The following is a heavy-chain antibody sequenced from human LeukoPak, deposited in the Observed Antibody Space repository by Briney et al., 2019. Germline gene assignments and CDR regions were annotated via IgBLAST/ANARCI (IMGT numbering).Heavy chain of an antibody. CDR3: AKDADYGGKATPFDY. Sequence: PGGSLRLSCAASGFTFSSYAMSWVRQAPGKGLEWVSAISGSGGSTYYADSVKGRITISRDNSKNTLYLQMNSLRAEDTAVYYCAKDADYGGKATPFDYWGQGTLVTVSS. D-gene: IGHD4-23*01. V-gene: IGHV3-23*01. CDR1: GFTFSSYA. CDR2: ISGSGGST. J-gene: IGHJ4*02.